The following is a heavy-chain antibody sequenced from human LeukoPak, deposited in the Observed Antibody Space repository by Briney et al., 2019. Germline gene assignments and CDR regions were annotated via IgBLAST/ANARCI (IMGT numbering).Heavy chain of an antibody. J-gene: IGHJ5*02. CDR3: AKGYSDGGFDP. V-gene: IGHV3-23*01. Sequence: GGSPRLSCVASGLTFNNSAMTWLRQGPGKGLEWVSSINGETNNKYYSDSVKGQFTVSRDNSKNTVFLQMNDLTIDDTAIYYCAKGYSDGGFDPWGQGTLVTVSS. CDR2: INGETNNK. D-gene: IGHD3-10*01. CDR1: GLTFNNSA.